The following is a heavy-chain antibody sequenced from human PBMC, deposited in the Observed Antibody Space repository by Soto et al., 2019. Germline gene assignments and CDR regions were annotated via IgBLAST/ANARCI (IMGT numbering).Heavy chain of an antibody. D-gene: IGHD3-9*01. V-gene: IGHV3-7*01. J-gene: IGHJ4*02. CDR2: IKQDGSEK. Sequence: EVQLVESGGGLVQPGGSLRLSCAASGFTFSSYWMSWVRQAPGKGLEWVANIKQDGSEKYYVDSVKGRFTISRDNAKNSLYLQMNSLRAEDTAVYYCARESGDIPYDNFDYWGQGTLVTVSS. CDR3: ARESGDIPYDNFDY. CDR1: GFTFSSYW.